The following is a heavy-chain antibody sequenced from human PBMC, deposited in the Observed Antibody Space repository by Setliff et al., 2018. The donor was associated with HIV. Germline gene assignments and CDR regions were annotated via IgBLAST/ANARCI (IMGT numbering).Heavy chain of an antibody. D-gene: IGHD3-22*01. CDR2: IIPILGIA. Sequence: SVKVSCKASGGTFSSYAINWVRQAPGQGLEWMGGIIPILGIANYAQKFQGRVTITADKSTSTAYMELSSLRSEDTAVYYCARDREYYYDNSGSPSFDYWGQGTLVTVPS. V-gene: IGHV1-69*10. CDR1: GGTFSSYA. J-gene: IGHJ4*02. CDR3: ARDREYYYDNSGSPSFDY.